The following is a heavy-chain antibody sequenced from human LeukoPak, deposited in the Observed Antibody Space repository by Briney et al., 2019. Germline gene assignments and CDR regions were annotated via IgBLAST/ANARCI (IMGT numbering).Heavy chain of an antibody. J-gene: IGHJ4*02. V-gene: IGHV3-23*01. CDR1: GFTFSSYA. CDR3: AKGPFFWSGYLDY. D-gene: IGHD3-3*01. CDR2: ISGSGGST. Sequence: GGSLRLSCAASGFTFSSYAMSWVRQAPGKGLEWVSTISGSGGSTYYADSVKGRFTISRDNSKNTLYLQMNSLRAEDTAVYYCAKGPFFWSGYLDYWGQGTLVTVSS.